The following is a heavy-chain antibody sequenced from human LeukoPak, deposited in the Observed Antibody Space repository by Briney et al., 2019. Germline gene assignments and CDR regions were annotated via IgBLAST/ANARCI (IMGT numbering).Heavy chain of an antibody. D-gene: IGHD5-12*01. V-gene: IGHV4-59*01. CDR3: ARGDDYKSTLFDY. CDR2: VYYRGST. Sequence: SETLSLTCTVSGGSINSYFWNWIRQPPGKGLEWIGFVYYRGSTNYSPSLKSRVTISVDTSKNQFSLKLSSATATDTAMYYCARGDDYKSTLFDYWGQGTLVTVSS. CDR1: GGSINSYF. J-gene: IGHJ4*02.